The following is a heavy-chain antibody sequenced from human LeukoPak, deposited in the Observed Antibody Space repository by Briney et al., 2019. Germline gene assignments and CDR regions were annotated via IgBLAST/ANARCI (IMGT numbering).Heavy chain of an antibody. CDR1: GYSFTSYW. V-gene: IGHV5-51*01. Sequence: RESLKISCKGSGYSFTSYWIGWVRQMPGKGLEWMGIIYPGDSDTRYSPSFQGQVTISADKSISTAYLQWSSLKASDTAMYYCARGAAVSLLVYAGGVWFDPWGQGTLVTVSS. J-gene: IGHJ5*02. D-gene: IGHD2-8*02. CDR2: IYPGDSDT. CDR3: ARGAAVSLLVYAGGVWFDP.